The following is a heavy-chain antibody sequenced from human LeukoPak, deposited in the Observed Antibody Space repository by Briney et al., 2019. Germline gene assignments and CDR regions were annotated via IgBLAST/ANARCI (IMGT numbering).Heavy chain of an antibody. J-gene: IGHJ3*02. CDR1: GGSISSSNW. CDR2: IYYSGST. D-gene: IGHD2/OR15-2a*01. CDR3: ARSPNSSDI. Sequence: SGTLSLTCAVSGGSISSSNWWSWVRQPPGKGLEWIGSIYYSGSTYYNPSLKSRVSISVDTSKNQFSLKLSSVTAADTAVYYCARSPNSSDIWGQGTMVTVSS. V-gene: IGHV4-4*02.